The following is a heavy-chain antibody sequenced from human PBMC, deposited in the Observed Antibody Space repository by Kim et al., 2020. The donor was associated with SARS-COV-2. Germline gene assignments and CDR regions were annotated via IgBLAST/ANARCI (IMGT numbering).Heavy chain of an antibody. D-gene: IGHD2-15*01. CDR1: GFTFSSYG. CDR3: ARDVVGDTTGWFDP. Sequence: GGSLRLSFAASGFTFSSYGMHWVRQAPGKGLEWVAVIWYDGSNKYYADSVKGRFTISRDNSKNTLYLQMNSLRAEDTAVYYCARDVVGDTTGWFDPWGQGTLVTVSS. V-gene: IGHV3-33*01. CDR2: IWYDGSNK. J-gene: IGHJ5*02.